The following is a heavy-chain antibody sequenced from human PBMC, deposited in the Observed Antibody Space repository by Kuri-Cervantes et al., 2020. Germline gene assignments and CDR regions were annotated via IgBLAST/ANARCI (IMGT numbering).Heavy chain of an antibody. D-gene: IGHD3-10*01. Sequence: SETLSLTCVVSGGSFYGYYWSWIRQPPGKGLEWIGYIYYSGSTYYNPSLKSRVTISADTSKNHFSLSLDSVTAADTAIYYCGRHREEDYYGSGISAYYFDSWGQGILVTVSS. CDR3: GRHREEDYYGSGISAYYFDS. J-gene: IGHJ4*02. CDR2: IYYSGST. CDR1: GGSFYGYY. V-gene: IGHV4-59*04.